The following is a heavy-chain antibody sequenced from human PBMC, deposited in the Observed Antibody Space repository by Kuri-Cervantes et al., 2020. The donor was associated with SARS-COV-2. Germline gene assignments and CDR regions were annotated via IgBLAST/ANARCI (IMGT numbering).Heavy chain of an antibody. J-gene: IGHJ2*01. CDR1: GFTFSSYT. CDR2: ISYSGSYI. Sequence: GESLKISCAASGFTFSSYTMNWVRQAPGKGLEWLSSISYSGSYIYYSDSVKGRFTISRDNAKNSLFLQMNSLRAEDTAVYYCARNGRLPNRNQPNWYFDLWGRGTLVTVSS. V-gene: IGHV3-21*01. D-gene: IGHD1-14*01. CDR3: ARNGRLPNRNQPNWYFDL.